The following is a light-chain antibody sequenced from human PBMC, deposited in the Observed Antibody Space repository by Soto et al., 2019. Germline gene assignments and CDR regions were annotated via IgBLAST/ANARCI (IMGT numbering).Light chain of an antibody. V-gene: IGKV3-15*01. CDR3: QQYNNWPRT. CDR1: QSVSSN. Sequence: EIVMTQSPATLSVSPGERATLSCRASQSVSSNLDWYQQKPGQAHRLLIYGASTRATGIPARFSGSGSGTEFTLTISRLQSEDFVVYYCQQYNNWPRTFGQGTKVEIK. CDR2: GAS. J-gene: IGKJ1*01.